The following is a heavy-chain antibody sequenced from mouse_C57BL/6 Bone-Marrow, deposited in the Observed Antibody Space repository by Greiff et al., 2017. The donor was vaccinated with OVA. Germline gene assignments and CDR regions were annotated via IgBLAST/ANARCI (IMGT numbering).Heavy chain of an antibody. J-gene: IGHJ2*01. CDR3: ARYAKDYCDY. CDR1: GYTFTNYW. CDR2: IYPGGGYT. V-gene: IGHV1-63*01. D-gene: IGHD6-1*01. Sequence: QVQLQQSGAELVRPGTSVKMSCKASGYTFTNYWIGWAKQRPGHGLEWIGDIYPGGGYTNYNEKFKGKATLTADKSSSTAYMQFSSLTSEDSAIYYCARYAKDYCDYWGQGTTLTVSS.